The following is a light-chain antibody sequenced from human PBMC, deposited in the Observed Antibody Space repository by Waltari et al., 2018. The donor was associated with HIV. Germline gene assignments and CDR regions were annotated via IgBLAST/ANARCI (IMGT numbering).Light chain of an antibody. CDR1: NSNIGRNT. V-gene: IGLV1-44*01. Sequence: QSVLTQPPSASGTPGQRVTISCSGRNSNIGRNTVNWYQQLPGTAPKRLIYNNNQRPSGVSDRFSGSKSGTSASLAISGLQSEDEADYYCAAWDDSLNAHVLFGGGTKLTVL. CDR3: AAWDDSLNAHVL. J-gene: IGLJ2*01. CDR2: NNN.